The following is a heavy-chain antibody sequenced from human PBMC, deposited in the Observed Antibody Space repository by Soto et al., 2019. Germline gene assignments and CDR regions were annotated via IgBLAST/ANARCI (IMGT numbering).Heavy chain of an antibody. Sequence: QVQLVQSGAEEKKPGASVKVSCKASGYTFTGYAMHWVRQAPGQRLEWMGWINAGNGNTKYSQKCQGRVPITRDTSARTADMELSSLRSEDTAVYYCASAVAGPADFDYWGQGTLVTVSS. CDR1: GYTFTGYA. CDR3: ASAVAGPADFDY. J-gene: IGHJ4*02. CDR2: INAGNGNT. D-gene: IGHD6-19*01. V-gene: IGHV1-3*05.